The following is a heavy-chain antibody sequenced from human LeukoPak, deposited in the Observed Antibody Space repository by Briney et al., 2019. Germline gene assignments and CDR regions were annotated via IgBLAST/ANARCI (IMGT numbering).Heavy chain of an antibody. J-gene: IGHJ4*02. V-gene: IGHV1-69*13. CDR1: GGTFSSFA. D-gene: IGHD6-19*01. CDR2: IIPIFGTA. CDR3: ASGPISSGVTNN. Sequence: SVKVSCKASGGTFSSFAISWVRQAPGQGLEWMGGIIPIFGTANYAQKFQGRVTITADESTSTAYMELSSLRSEDTAVYYCASGPISSGVTNNWGQGTLVTVSS.